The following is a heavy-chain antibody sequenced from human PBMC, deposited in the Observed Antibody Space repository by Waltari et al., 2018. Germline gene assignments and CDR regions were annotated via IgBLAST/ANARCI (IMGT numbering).Heavy chain of an antibody. CDR2: MKAGKGNT. Sequence: QVQLVQSGAEVKKPGASWKVSCRASGYTFPTFARIWVARAPGKRLEGMGWMKAGKGNTKYSQKFQGRVTITRDTSASTTYMELSSLRSEDTAVYYCARDNYSNYGEGFDYWGQGTLVTVSS. CDR1: GYTFPTFA. V-gene: IGHV1-3*01. J-gene: IGHJ4*02. CDR3: ARDNYSNYGEGFDY. D-gene: IGHD4-4*01.